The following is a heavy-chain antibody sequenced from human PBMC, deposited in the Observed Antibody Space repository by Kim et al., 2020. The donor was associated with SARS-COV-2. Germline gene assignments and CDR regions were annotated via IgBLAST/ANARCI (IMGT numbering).Heavy chain of an antibody. CDR3: ARFEQQLVLGGMDV. V-gene: IGHV1-18*01. CDR2: ISAYNGNT. Sequence: ASVKVSCKASGYTFTSYGISWVRQAPGQGLEWMGWISAYNGNTNYAQKLQGRVTMTTDTSTSTAYMELRSLRSDDTAVYYCARFEQQLVLGGMDVWGQGTTVTVSS. D-gene: IGHD6-13*01. J-gene: IGHJ6*02. CDR1: GYTFTSYG.